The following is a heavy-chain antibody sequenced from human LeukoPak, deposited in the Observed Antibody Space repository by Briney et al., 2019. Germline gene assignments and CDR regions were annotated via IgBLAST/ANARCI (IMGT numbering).Heavy chain of an antibody. CDR2: TYSGGNS. V-gene: IGHV3-66*01. CDR1: EFTVTTNY. D-gene: IGHD1-26*01. Sequence: GGSLRLSCTATEFTVTTNYLSWVRQAPGKGLKWVSITYSGGNSNSADSVKGRFTITRDDSKNALYLQMNSLRPEDTAIYYCAGGYGGRYWAFDIWGQGTMVTVFS. CDR3: AGGYGGRYWAFDI. J-gene: IGHJ3*02.